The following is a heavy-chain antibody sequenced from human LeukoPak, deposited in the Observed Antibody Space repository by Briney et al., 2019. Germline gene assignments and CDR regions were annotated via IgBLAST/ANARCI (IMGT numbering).Heavy chain of an antibody. Sequence: GGSLRLSCAASGFTFSSYAMSWVRQAPGKGLERVSAISGSGGSTYYADSVKGRFTISRDNSKNTLYLQMNSLRAEDTAVYYCAKAEEIWGVAFDIWGQGTMVTVSS. V-gene: IGHV3-23*01. D-gene: IGHD3-16*01. CDR2: ISGSGGST. J-gene: IGHJ3*02. CDR3: AKAEEIWGVAFDI. CDR1: GFTFSSYA.